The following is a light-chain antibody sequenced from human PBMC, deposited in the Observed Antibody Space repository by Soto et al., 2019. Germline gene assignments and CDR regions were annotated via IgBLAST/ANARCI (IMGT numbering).Light chain of an antibody. Sequence: EIVLTQSPGTLSSSPGERATLSCRASQGISSTSLAWYQHKPGQAPRLLIYGASSMATGIPDRFSGSGSGTDFTLTISSVEPEDFAVYYCQQYGRSPRTFGQGTKLEIK. J-gene: IGKJ2*01. CDR2: GAS. CDR1: QGISSTS. CDR3: QQYGRSPRT. V-gene: IGKV3-20*01.